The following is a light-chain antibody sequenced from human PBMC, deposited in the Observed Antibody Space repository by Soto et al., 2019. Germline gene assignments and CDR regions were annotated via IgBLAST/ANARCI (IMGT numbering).Light chain of an antibody. CDR2: SNN. V-gene: IGLV1-44*01. CDR3: AAWDDSLNGYV. J-gene: IGLJ1*01. CDR1: NSNIGSNS. Sequence: QSVLTQPPSASGTPGQRVTISCSGSNSNIGSNSVNWYQQLPGTAPKLLLYSNNQRPSGVSGRFAGYKSGTSASLAIRGLQSDDEAEYYCAAWDDSLNGYVFGTGTKLTVL.